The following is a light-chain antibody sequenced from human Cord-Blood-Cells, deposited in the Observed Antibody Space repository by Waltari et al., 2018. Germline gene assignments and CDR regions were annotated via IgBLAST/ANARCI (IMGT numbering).Light chain of an antibody. CDR1: QSVSSY. CDR3: QQRSNWPLP. Sequence: DIVLTQSPATLSLSRGVRATLSCRASQSVSSYLAWYQQKPGQAPRLLIYDASNRATGIPARFSGSWSGTDFTLTISSLEPEDFAVYYCQQRSNWPLPFGGGTKVEIK. V-gene: IGKV3-11*01. CDR2: DAS. J-gene: IGKJ4*01.